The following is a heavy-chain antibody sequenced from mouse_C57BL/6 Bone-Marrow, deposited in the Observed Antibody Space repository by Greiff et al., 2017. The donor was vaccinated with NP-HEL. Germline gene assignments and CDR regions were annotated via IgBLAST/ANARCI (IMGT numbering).Heavy chain of an antibody. CDR1: GYSFTGYF. CDR2: INPYNGDT. J-gene: IGHJ3*01. Sequence: EVQRVESGPELVKPGASVKISCKASGYSFTGYFMNWVKQSHGKSLEWIGRINPYNGDTFYNQKFKGKATLTVDKSSSAAHMELLSLTSEDFAVDYGAGIDGYYPAGVADWGQGSLVTVSA. V-gene: IGHV1-37*01. CDR3: AGIDGYYPAGVAD. D-gene: IGHD2-3*01.